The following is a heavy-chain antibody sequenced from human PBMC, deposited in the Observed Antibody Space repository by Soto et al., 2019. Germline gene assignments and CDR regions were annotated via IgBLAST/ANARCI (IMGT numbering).Heavy chain of an antibody. V-gene: IGHV4-39*01. CDR1: GGSISSSSYY. CDR2: IYYSGST. Sequence: SETLSLTCTVSGGSISSSSYYWGWIRQPPGKGLEWIASIYYSGSTYYNPSLKSRVTISVDTSKNQFSLKLSSVTAADTAVYYCARHPLVDVWGQGTTVTVSS. J-gene: IGHJ6*02. CDR3: ARHPLVDV.